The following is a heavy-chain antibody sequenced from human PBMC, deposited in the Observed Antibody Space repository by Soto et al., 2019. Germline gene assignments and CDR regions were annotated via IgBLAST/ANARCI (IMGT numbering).Heavy chain of an antibody. D-gene: IGHD1-7*01. CDR2: IYHSGST. CDR1: DASISSSTW. CDR3: AGGGSETTTRHYYYYGMDV. V-gene: IGHV4-4*02. Sequence: QVQLQESGPGLVKPSGTLSLTCVVSDASISSSTWWTWVRQSPGKGLEWIGEIYHSGSTNYNPSLKRRVTISVDKSKNQFSLNLSSGTAADTAVYYCAGGGSETTTRHYYYYGMDVWGQGTTVTVSS. J-gene: IGHJ6*02.